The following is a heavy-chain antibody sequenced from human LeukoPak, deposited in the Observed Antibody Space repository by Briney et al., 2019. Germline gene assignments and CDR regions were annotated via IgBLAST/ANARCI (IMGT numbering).Heavy chain of an antibody. CDR1: GYSFTSYW. D-gene: IGHD4-17*01. CDR3: ATSGDTVTTLPLDFDY. Sequence: GESLKISCNGSGYSFTSYWIGWVRQMLGKGLEWMGIIYPGDSDTRYSPSFQGQVTISADKSISTAYLQWSSLKASDTAMYYCATSGDTVTTLPLDFDYWGQGTLVTVSS. V-gene: IGHV5-51*01. J-gene: IGHJ4*02. CDR2: IYPGDSDT.